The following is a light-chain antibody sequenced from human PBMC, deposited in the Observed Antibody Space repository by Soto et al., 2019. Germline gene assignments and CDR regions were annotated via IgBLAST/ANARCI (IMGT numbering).Light chain of an antibody. J-gene: IGKJ5*01. Sequence: EIVLTQSPGTLSLSPGERATLCCRACQSVSILLAWYQQKPGQAPRLLIYDTSSRATGVPDRYSASGSGTDFTLTISRLEPEDFAVFFCQQYGTSEIIFGQGTRLEIK. CDR1: QSVSIL. CDR2: DTS. CDR3: QQYGTSEII. V-gene: IGKV3-20*01.